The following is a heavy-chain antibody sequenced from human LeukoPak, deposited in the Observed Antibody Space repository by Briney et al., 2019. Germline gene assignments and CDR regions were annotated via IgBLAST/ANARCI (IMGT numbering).Heavy chain of an antibody. V-gene: IGHV3-11*04. CDR2: ISSSSSTM. J-gene: IGHJ3*02. CDR1: GGSFSGYY. Sequence: LSLTCAVYGGSFSGYYWSWIRQPPGKGLEWVSYISSSSSTMYYADSVKGRFSISRDNAKNSLYLQMNSLRAEDTAVYYCARDHHRRLYDSQARDTFDIWGQGTMVTVSS. CDR3: ARDHHRRLYDSQARDTFDI. D-gene: IGHD3-22*01.